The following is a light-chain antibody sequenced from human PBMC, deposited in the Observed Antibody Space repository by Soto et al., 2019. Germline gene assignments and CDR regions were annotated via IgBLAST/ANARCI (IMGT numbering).Light chain of an antibody. V-gene: IGKV4-1*01. CDR2: WAS. Sequence: DIVMTQSPDSLAVSLGERATINCKSSQSVLYSSNNKNYLAWYQQKPGQPPKLLIYWASTRESGVPDRFSGSGSGTDFPLTINSLQAEDVAVYYCQQYYSTPLTFGGGTKVEIK. CDR1: QSVLYSSNNKNY. J-gene: IGKJ4*01. CDR3: QQYYSTPLT.